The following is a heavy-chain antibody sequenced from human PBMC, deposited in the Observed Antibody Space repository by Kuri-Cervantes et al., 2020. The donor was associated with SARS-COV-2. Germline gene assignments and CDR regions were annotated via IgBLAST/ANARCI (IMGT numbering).Heavy chain of an antibody. CDR3: AKVSDSMTTVTTLGL. CDR2: ISRSGT. CDR1: GFTFSTYA. Sequence: GGSLRLSCAASGFTFSTYAMSWVRQAPGKGLEWVSAISRSGTYYADSVKGRFTISRDNSKNALYLQMNSLRAEDTAVYYCAKVSDSMTTVTTLGLWGQGTLVTVSS. J-gene: IGHJ4*02. V-gene: IGHV3-23*01. D-gene: IGHD4-17*01.